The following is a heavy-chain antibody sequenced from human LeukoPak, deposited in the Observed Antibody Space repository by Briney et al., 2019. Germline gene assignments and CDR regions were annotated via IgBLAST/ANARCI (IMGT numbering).Heavy chain of an antibody. D-gene: IGHD2/OR15-2a*01. CDR1: GFTFSSYG. Sequence: PGGSLRLSCAASGFTFSSYGMHWVRQAPGKGLEWVAVIWYDGSNKYYADSVKGRFTISRDNSKDTLYLQMNSLRAEDTAVYYCARDEGEYSPEAGYFDYWGQGTLVTVSS. J-gene: IGHJ4*02. CDR2: IWYDGSNK. CDR3: ARDEGEYSPEAGYFDY. V-gene: IGHV3-33*01.